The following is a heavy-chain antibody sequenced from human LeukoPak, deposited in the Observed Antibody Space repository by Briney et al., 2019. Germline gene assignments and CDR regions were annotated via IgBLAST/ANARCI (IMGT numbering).Heavy chain of an antibody. CDR3: ARRIAARPWPAPFDY. D-gene: IGHD6-6*01. CDR1: GSTFSSYS. V-gene: IGHV3-23*01. Sequence: GGSLRLSCVASGSTFSSYSMTWVRQAPGKGLEWVSAISGGGENTYYADSVKGRFTISRDNSKNTLYLQMHSLRAEDTAVYYCARRIAARPWPAPFDYWGQGTLVTVSS. J-gene: IGHJ4*02. CDR2: ISGGGENT.